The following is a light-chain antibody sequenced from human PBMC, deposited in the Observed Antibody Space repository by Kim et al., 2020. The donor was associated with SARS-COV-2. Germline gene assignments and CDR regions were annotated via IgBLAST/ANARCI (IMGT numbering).Light chain of an antibody. V-gene: IGKV3-15*01. CDR3: QQYNDWPFT. CDR1: QSVDTN. CDR2: GAF. Sequence: SGAPGERVTLSCRARQSVDTNLAWYQQKRGQSPRLLVYGAFARAPGIPDRFTGSGSGTFFTLTISSLLSEDFAVYYCQQYNDWPFTFGQGTRLEI. J-gene: IGKJ2*01.